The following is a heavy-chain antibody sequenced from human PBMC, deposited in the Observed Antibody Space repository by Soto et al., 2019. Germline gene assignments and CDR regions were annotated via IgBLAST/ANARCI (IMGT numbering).Heavy chain of an antibody. CDR3: ARDGYYYGMDV. J-gene: IGHJ6*02. CDR2: IWSHGETT. Sequence: QEHLVESGGGVVQPGGYLRLSCEASGFSFRSYGMHWVRQTPGKGLEWLAIIWSHGETTYFVDSGRGRFSISRDNSKNTLFLQIHSLRDDDTAVYYCARDGYYYGMDVWGPGITVIVSS. CDR1: GFSFRSYG. V-gene: IGHV3-33*02.